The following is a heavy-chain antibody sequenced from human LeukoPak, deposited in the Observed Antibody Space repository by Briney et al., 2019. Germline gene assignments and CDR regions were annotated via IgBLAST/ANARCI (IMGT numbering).Heavy chain of an antibody. CDR2: ISAYNGAT. V-gene: IGHV1-18*01. J-gene: IGHJ6*03. CDR1: VYSFTSYG. Sequence: GASVKVSCKASVYSFTSYGISWVRQSPGQGLEWMRWISAYNGATNHAHEFQGRVTMTTDTPTTTASMELRSLRSDDTAVYYCARQQLGWATIRNVGYYQHYYMDVLGKGTTVTVSS. CDR3: ARQQLGWATIRNVGYYQHYYMDV. D-gene: IGHD6-13*01.